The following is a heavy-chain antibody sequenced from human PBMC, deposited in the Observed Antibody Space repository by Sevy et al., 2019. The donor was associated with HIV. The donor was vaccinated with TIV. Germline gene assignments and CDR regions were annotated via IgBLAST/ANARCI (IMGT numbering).Heavy chain of an antibody. D-gene: IGHD6-13*01. Sequence: SETLSLTCTVSGGSISSYYWSWIRQPAGKGLEWIGRIYTSGSTNYNPSLKSRVTMSVDTPKNQFSLKLSSVTAADTAVYYCARRVRRSPGNWFDPWGQGTLVTVSS. CDR2: IYTSGST. V-gene: IGHV4-4*07. CDR1: GGSISSYY. CDR3: ARRVRRSPGNWFDP. J-gene: IGHJ5*02.